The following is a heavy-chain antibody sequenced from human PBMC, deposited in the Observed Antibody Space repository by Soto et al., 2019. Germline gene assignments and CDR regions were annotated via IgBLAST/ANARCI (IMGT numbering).Heavy chain of an antibody. CDR2: IYYSGST. Sequence: SETLSLTCTVSGSSISSAGYYWGWIRQPTGKGLEWIGSIYYSGSTSYNPSLKSRVTMSVDTSKNQLSLKLSSVTAADTAVYYCARALRGNYGYPSYFDYWGQGTLVTVSS. V-gene: IGHV4-39*07. CDR1: GSSISSAGYY. J-gene: IGHJ4*02. D-gene: IGHD3-10*01. CDR3: ARALRGNYGYPSYFDY.